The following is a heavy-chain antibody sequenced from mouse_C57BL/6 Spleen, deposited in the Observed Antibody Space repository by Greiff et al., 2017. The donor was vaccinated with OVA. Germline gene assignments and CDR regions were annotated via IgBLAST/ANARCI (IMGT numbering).Heavy chain of an antibody. Sequence: QVQLQQSGAELVKPGASVKLSCKASGYTFTSYWMHWVKQRPGQGLEWIGMIHPNSGSTNYNEKFKSKATLTVDKSSSTAYMQLSSLTSEDSAVYYCARSGTTVVAEAYWGQGTLVTVSA. J-gene: IGHJ3*01. V-gene: IGHV1-64*01. CDR3: ARSGTTVVAEAY. CDR1: GYTFTSYW. CDR2: IHPNSGST. D-gene: IGHD1-1*01.